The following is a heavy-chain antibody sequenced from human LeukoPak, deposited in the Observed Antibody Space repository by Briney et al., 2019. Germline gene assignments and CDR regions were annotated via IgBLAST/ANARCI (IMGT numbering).Heavy chain of an antibody. CDR2: IRYDGSNK. CDR3: AKDAASDPLYYFDY. J-gene: IGHJ4*02. CDR1: GFTFSSYG. D-gene: IGHD5-18*01. Sequence: GRSLRLSCAASGFTFSSYGMHWVRQAPGKGLEGVAFIRYDGSNKYYADSVKGRFTISRDNSKNTLYLQMNSLRAEDTAVYYCAKDAASDPLYYFDYWGQGTLVTVSS. V-gene: IGHV3-30*02.